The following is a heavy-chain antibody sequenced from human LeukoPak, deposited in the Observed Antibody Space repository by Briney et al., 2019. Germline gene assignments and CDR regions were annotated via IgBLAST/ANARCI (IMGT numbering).Heavy chain of an antibody. J-gene: IGHJ6*02. D-gene: IGHD3-22*01. Sequence: GGSLRLSCAASGFTFSNYGMHWVRQAPGKGLEWVAVISYDGSNKYYADSVKGRFTISRDNSKNTLYLQMNSLRAEDTAVYYCARDEYYYDSSGYYAPYGMDVWGQGTTVTVSS. CDR3: ARDEYYYDSSGYYAPYGMDV. CDR2: ISYDGSNK. V-gene: IGHV3-30*03. CDR1: GFTFSNYG.